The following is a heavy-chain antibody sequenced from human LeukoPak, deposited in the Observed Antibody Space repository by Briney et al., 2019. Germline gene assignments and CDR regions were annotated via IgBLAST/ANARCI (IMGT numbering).Heavy chain of an antibody. CDR1: GGTFSSYA. CDR3: ARKGHPGYCSGGSCPFDY. D-gene: IGHD2-15*01. CDR2: IIPIFGTA. V-gene: IGHV1-69*05. J-gene: IGHJ4*02. Sequence: SVKVSCKASGGTFSSYAISWVRQAPGQGLEWMGGIIPIFGTANYAQKFQGKVTITTDESTSTAYMELSSLRSEDTAVYYCARKGHPGYCSGGSCPFDYWGQGTLVTVSS.